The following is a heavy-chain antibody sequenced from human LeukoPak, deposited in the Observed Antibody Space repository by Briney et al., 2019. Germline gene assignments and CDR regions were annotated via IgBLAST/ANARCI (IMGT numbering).Heavy chain of an antibody. D-gene: IGHD3-10*01. CDR1: GFTFSSYA. CDR3: AKGQRYGSGRPPDY. CDR2: ISGSGGST. J-gene: IGHJ4*02. V-gene: IGHV3-23*01. Sequence: GGSLRLSCAASGFTFSSYAMSWVRQAPGKGLEWVSAISGSGGSTYYADSVKGRFTISRDNSKNTLYLQVNSLRAEDTAVYYCAKGQRYGSGRPPDYWGQGTLVTVSS.